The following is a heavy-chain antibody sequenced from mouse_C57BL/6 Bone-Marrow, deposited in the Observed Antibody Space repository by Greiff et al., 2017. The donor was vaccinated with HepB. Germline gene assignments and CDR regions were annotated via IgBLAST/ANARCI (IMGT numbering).Heavy chain of an antibody. CDR1: GYTFTSYW. V-gene: IGHV1-72*01. CDR2: IDPNSGGT. Sequence: QVQLQQPGAELVKPGASVKLSCKASGYTFTSYWMHWVKQRPGRGLEWIGRIDPNSGGTKYNEKFKSKATLTVDKPSSTAYMQLSSLTSEDSAVYYCARSGTTVVGGTGTFREYFDYWGQGTTLTVSS. CDR3: ARSGTTVVGGTGTFREYFDY. J-gene: IGHJ2*01. D-gene: IGHD1-1*01.